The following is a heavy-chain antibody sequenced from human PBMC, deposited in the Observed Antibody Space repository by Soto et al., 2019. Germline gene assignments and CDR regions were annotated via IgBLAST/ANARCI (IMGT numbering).Heavy chain of an antibody. V-gene: IGHV1-18*01. CDR1: GYTFSSYG. D-gene: IGHD5-18*01. Sequence: QVQLVQSGAEVKKPGASVKVSCKASGYTFSSYGISWVRQAPGQGLEWMGWISAYNGNTNYAQKLQGRVTMTTDTSTSTAYMALRRLRSHDTAVYSCPSVLTAPPFDYWPHATLVTVSS. CDR3: PSVLTAPPFDY. CDR2: ISAYNGNT. J-gene: IGHJ4*01.